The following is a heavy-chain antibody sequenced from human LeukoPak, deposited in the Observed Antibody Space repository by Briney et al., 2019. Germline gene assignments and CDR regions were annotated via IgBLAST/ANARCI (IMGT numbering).Heavy chain of an antibody. D-gene: IGHD3-10*01. CDR1: GFTFSSYE. V-gene: IGHV3-30*04. CDR2: ISYDGSNK. CDR3: ARDGEFGAPSWFDP. J-gene: IGHJ5*02. Sequence: GGSLRLSCAASGFTFSSYEMNWVRQAPGKGLEWVAVISYDGSNKYYADSVKGRFTISRDNSKNTLYLQMNSLRADDTAVYYCARDGEFGAPSWFDPWGQGTLVTVSS.